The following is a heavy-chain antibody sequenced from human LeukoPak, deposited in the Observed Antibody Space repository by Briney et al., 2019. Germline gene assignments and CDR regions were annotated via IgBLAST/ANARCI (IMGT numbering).Heavy chain of an antibody. J-gene: IGHJ3*02. CDR2: IYYSGST. CDR1: GGSISSSSYY. D-gene: IGHD3-10*01. V-gene: IGHV4-39*07. CDR3: ALGGSWAEYGAFDI. Sequence: PSETLSLTCTVSGGSISSSSYYWGWIRQPPGKGLEWIGSIYYSGSTNYNPSLKSRVTISVDTSKNQFSLKLSSVTAADTAVYYCALGGSWAEYGAFDIWGQGTMVTVSS.